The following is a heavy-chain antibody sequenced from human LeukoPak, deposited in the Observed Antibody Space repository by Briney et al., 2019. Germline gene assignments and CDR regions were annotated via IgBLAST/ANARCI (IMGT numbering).Heavy chain of an antibody. CDR3: ARESISNDAFDI. Sequence: SETLSLTCTVSGYSISSGYYWGWIRQPPGKGLEWIGSIYHSGSTYYNPSLKSRVTISVDTSKNQFSLKLSSVTAADTAVYYCARESISNDAFDIWGQGTMVTASS. D-gene: IGHD4-11*01. CDR1: GYSISSGYY. CDR2: IYHSGST. J-gene: IGHJ3*02. V-gene: IGHV4-38-2*02.